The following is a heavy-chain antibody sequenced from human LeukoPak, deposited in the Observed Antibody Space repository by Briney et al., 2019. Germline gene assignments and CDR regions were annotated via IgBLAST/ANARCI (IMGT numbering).Heavy chain of an antibody. CDR1: GFTLRSYV. CDR2: ISGSGDST. J-gene: IGHJ5*02. D-gene: IGHD3-22*01. Sequence: GGSLRLSCVASGFTLRSYVMNWVRQTPGKGLEWVSSISGSGDSTFYADSVKGRFSISRDNSKNTLYLQMNSLRAEDTAVYYCAKVYDSSGYHNNWFDPWGQGTLVTVSS. CDR3: AKVYDSSGYHNNWFDP. V-gene: IGHV3-23*01.